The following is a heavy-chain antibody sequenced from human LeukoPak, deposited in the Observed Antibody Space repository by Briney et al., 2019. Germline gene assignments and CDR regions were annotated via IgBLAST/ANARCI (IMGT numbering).Heavy chain of an antibody. CDR1: GFTFSSYG. CDR2: IWYDGSNK. Sequence: GGSLRLSRAASGFTFSSYGMHWVRQAPGKGLEWVAVIWYDGSNKYYADSVKGRFTISRDNSKNTLYLQMNSLRAEDTAVYYCATGVTNVGGGYWGQGTLVTVSS. V-gene: IGHV3-33*01. J-gene: IGHJ4*02. CDR3: ATGVTNVGGGY. D-gene: IGHD2-8*01.